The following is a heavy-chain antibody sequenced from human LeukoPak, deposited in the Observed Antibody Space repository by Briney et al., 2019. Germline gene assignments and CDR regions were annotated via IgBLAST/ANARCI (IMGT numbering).Heavy chain of an antibody. CDR1: GGSFSGYY. CDR3: ARGPSQYYDILTGFKALKYYYGMDV. CDR2: INHSGST. D-gene: IGHD3-9*01. J-gene: IGHJ6*02. Sequence: SETLSLTCAVYGGSFSGYYWSWIRQPPAKGLEWIGEINHSGSTNYNPSLKSRVTISVDTSKNQFSLKLSSVTAADTAVYYCARGPSQYYDILTGFKALKYYYGMDVWGQGTTVTVSS. V-gene: IGHV4-34*01.